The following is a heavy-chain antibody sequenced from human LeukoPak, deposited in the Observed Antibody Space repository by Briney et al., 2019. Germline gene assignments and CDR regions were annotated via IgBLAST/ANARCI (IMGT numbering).Heavy chain of an antibody. CDR1: GFTFSDYY. V-gene: IGHV3-11*05. D-gene: IGHD3-10*01. CDR3: ARDRKNTMVRGVAYYYYGMDV. J-gene: IGHJ6*02. CDR2: ISSSSSYT. Sequence: GGSLRPSCAASGFTFSDYYMSWIRQAPGKGLEWVSYISSSSSYTNYADSVKGRFTISRDNAKNSLYLQMNSLRAEDTAVYYCARDRKNTMVRGVAYYYYGMDVWGQGTTVTVSS.